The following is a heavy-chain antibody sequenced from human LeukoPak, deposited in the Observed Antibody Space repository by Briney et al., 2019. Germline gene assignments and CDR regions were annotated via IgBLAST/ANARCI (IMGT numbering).Heavy chain of an antibody. CDR3: ARDFSSRGYRNDAFDI. CDR2: ISSSSSYI. V-gene: IGHV3-21*01. J-gene: IGHJ3*02. D-gene: IGHD5-18*01. CDR1: GFTFSSYS. Sequence: GGSLRLSCATSGFTFSSYSMNWVRQAPGKGLEWVSSISSSSSYIYYADSVKGRFTISRDNAKNSLYLQMNSLRAEDTAVYYCARDFSSRGYRNDAFDIWGQGTMVTVSS.